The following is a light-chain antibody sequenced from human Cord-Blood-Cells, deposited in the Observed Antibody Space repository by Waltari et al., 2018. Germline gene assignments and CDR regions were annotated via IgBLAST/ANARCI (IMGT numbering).Light chain of an antibody. J-gene: IGLJ3*02. Sequence: QSALTQPRSVSGSPGQSVTISCTGTSSDVGGYNYVSWYQQHPGRATKLMIYDVSKRPSGVPDRFSGSKSGHTASLTISGLQAEDEADYYCCSYAGSYTLVFGGGTKLTVL. CDR2: DVS. CDR1: SSDVGGYNY. CDR3: CSYAGSYTLV. V-gene: IGLV2-11*01.